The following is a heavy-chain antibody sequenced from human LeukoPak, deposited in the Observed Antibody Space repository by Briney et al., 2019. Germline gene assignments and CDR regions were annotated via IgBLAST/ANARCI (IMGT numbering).Heavy chain of an antibody. D-gene: IGHD3-3*01. CDR2: ISAYNGNT. V-gene: IGHV1-18*01. J-gene: IGHJ4*02. CDR1: GYTFTSYG. Sequence: GASVKVSCKASGYTFTSYGISWVRQAPGQGLEWMGWISAYNGNTNYAQKFQGRVTMTRDMSTSTVYMELSSLRSEDTAVYYCARDWWNNGDFWSGYYIENPDYWGQGTLVTVSS. CDR3: ARDWWNNGDFWSGYYIENPDY.